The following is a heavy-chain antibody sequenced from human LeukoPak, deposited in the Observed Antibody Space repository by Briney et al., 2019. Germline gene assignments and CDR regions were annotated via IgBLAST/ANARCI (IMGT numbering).Heavy chain of an antibody. CDR2: IVVGSGNT. J-gene: IGHJ5*02. Sequence: ASVKVSCKASGFTFTSSAMQWVRQARGQRLEWIGWIVVGSGNTNYAQKFQERVTITRDMSTSTAYMELSSLRSEDTAVYYCAAARMGTSYWFDPWGQGTLVTVSS. CDR1: GFTFTSSA. D-gene: IGHD1-1*01. V-gene: IGHV1-58*02. CDR3: AAARMGTSYWFDP.